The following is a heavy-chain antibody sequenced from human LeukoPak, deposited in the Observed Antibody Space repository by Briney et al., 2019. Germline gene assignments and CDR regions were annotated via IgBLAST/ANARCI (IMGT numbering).Heavy chain of an antibody. Sequence: ASVKVSCKASGYTFTSYGISWVRQAPGQGLEWMGWISAYNGNTNYAQKLQGRVTMTTDTSTSTAYMELRSLRSDDTAVYYCARDDPAVPAAIPGDYWGQGTLVTVSS. V-gene: IGHV1-18*01. CDR3: ARDDPAVPAAIPGDY. J-gene: IGHJ4*02. CDR1: GYTFTSYG. CDR2: ISAYNGNT. D-gene: IGHD2-2*02.